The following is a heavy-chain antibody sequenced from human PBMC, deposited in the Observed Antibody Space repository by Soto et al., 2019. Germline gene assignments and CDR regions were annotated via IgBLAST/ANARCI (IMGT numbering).Heavy chain of an antibody. CDR1: GGTFSSSA. V-gene: IGHV1-69*13. CDR3: AKPRHYSSWSGYYYYGMDV. J-gene: IGHJ6*02. D-gene: IGHD6-6*01. CDR2: IIPIFGTA. Sequence: ASVKVSCNASGGTFSSSAISWVRHAPGRGLEWMGGIIPIFGTANYAQKFQGRVTTTAVESTSTAYMQLSSLRSEDTAVYYCAKPRHYSSWSGYYYYGMDVWGQGTTVTVSS.